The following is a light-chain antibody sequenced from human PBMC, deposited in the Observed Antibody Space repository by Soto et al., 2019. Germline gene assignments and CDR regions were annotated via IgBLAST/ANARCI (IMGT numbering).Light chain of an antibody. CDR3: ATWDDSLSNYV. Sequence: QSVLTQPPSASGTPGPGVPISCSGSSSNIGSNYVYWYQHLTGTAPKLLIYRNNQRPSGVPDRFSGSKSGTSASLAISGLRSEDEADYYCATWDDSLSNYVFGTGTKVTVL. CDR2: RNN. V-gene: IGLV1-47*01. J-gene: IGLJ1*01. CDR1: SSNIGSNY.